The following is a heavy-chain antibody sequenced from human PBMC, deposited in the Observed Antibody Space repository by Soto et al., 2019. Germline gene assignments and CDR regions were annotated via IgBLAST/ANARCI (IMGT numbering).Heavy chain of an antibody. CDR3: ARGSYYDFWSGYYTEYYYGMDV. J-gene: IGHJ6*02. CDR1: GFTFSDYY. V-gene: IGHV3-11*01. Sequence: NPGGSLRVSCAASGFTFSDYYMSWIRQAPGKGLEWVSYISSSGSTIYYADSVKGRFTISRDNAKNSLYLQMNSLRAEDTAVYYCARGSYYDFWSGYYTEYYYGMDVWGQGTTVTVSS. D-gene: IGHD3-3*01. CDR2: ISSSGSTI.